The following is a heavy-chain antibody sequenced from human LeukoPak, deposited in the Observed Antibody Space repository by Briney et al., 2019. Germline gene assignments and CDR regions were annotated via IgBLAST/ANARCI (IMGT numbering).Heavy chain of an antibody. CDR1: GFTFDDYA. Sequence: PGGSLRLSCAASGFTFDDYAMHWVRQAPGKGLEWVSGISWNSGSIGYADSVKGRFTISRDNAKNSLYLQMNSLRAEDTALYYCAKDIGPRHPADKDSSSWYHYYGMDVWGQGTTVTVSS. D-gene: IGHD6-13*01. V-gene: IGHV3-9*01. CDR3: AKDIGPRHPADKDSSSWYHYYGMDV. J-gene: IGHJ6*02. CDR2: ISWNSGSI.